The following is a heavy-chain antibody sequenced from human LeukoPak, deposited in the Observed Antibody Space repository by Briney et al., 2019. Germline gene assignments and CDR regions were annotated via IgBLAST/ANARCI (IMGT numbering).Heavy chain of an antibody. V-gene: IGHV3-73*01. D-gene: IGHD1-26*01. CDR2: IRSKANSYAT. CDR1: GFTFSGSA. CDR3: TRPSGSYSNTVY. J-gene: IGHJ4*02. Sequence: GGSLRLSCAASGFTFSGSAMHWVRQASGKGPEWVGRIRSKANSYATAYAASVKGRFTISRDDSKNTAYLQMNSLKTEDTAVYYCTRPSGSYSNTVYWGQGTLVTVSS.